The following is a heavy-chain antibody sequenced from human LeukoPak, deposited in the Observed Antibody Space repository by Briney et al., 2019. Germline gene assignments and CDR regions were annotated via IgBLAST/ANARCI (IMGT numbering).Heavy chain of an antibody. D-gene: IGHD4-17*01. J-gene: IGHJ5*02. CDR2: IYHSGST. V-gene: IGHV4-38-2*02. Sequence: SETLSLTCTVSGYSISSGYYWGWIRQPPGKGLEWIGSIYHSGSTYYNPSLKSRVTISVDTSKNQFSLKLSSVTAADTAVYHCARDRVYGDYRWFDPWGQGTLVTVSS. CDR1: GYSISSGYY. CDR3: ARDRVYGDYRWFDP.